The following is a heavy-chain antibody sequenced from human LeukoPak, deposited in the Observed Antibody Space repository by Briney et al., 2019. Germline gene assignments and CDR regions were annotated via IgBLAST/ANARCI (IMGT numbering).Heavy chain of an antibody. D-gene: IGHD6-13*01. Sequence: GGSLRLSCAASGFSFSGYWMSWVRQAPGKGLEWVANIKEDGSEKNYVESVKGRFTISRDNAKNSLYLQMNSLRAEDTAVYYCAREGIAAPGFDLWGRGTLVTVSS. CDR2: IKEDGSEK. CDR3: AREGIAAPGFDL. J-gene: IGHJ2*01. V-gene: IGHV3-7*01. CDR1: GFSFSGYW.